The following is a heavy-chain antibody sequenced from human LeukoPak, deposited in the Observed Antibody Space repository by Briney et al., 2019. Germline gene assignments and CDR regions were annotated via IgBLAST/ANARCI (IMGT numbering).Heavy chain of an antibody. CDR2: IYHSGST. V-gene: IGHV4-59*01. CDR1: GDSMNNYF. CDR3: ARNLQLWSHFDY. D-gene: IGHD5-18*01. J-gene: IGHJ4*02. Sequence: SETLSLTCSVSGDSMNNYFWSWIRQPPGKGLEWIGSIYHSGSTYYNPSLKSRVTISVDTSKNQFSLKLSSVTAADTAVYYCARNLQLWSHFDYWGQGTLVTVSS.